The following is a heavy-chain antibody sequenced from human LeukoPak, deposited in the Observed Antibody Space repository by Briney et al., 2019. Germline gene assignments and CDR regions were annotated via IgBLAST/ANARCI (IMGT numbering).Heavy chain of an antibody. D-gene: IGHD3-10*01. J-gene: IGHJ5*02. CDR1: GGSFSGYY. V-gene: IGHV4-34*01. Sequence: SETLSLTCAVYGGSFSGYYWSWIRQPPGKGLEWIGEINHSGSTNYNPSLKSRVTISVDTSKNQFSLKLSSVTAADTAVYYCARRNGSGSYYNWLDPWGQGTLVTVSS. CDR2: INHSGST. CDR3: ARRNGSGSYYNWLDP.